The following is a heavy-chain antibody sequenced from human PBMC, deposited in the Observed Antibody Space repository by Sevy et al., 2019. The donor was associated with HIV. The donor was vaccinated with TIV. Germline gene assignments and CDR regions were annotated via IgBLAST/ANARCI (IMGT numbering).Heavy chain of an antibody. CDR2: INSDGSST. Sequence: GGSLRLSCAASGFTFSSYWMHWVRQAPGKGLVWVSRINSDGSSTSYADSVKGRFTISRDNAKNTLYLQMNSLRAEDTAVYYCARESSYYYYGMDVWGQGTTVTVSS. CDR1: GFTFSSYW. J-gene: IGHJ6*02. V-gene: IGHV3-74*01. CDR3: ARESSYYYYGMDV.